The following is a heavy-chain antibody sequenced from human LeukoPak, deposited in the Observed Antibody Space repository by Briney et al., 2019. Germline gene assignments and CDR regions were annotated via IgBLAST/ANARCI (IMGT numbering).Heavy chain of an antibody. CDR1: GFTFSRYN. CDR2: ITSSSTGDV. CDR3: ARDRTYCSSPICGFDY. Sequence: GGSLRLSCAASGFTFSRYNMHWVRQAPGKGLEWVSYITSSSTGDVYYADSVKGRFTISRDNAKNSLFLQMNSLGAEDTAVYYCARDRTYCSSPICGFDYWGQGTPVTVSS. D-gene: IGHD2-2*01. V-gene: IGHV3-21*01. J-gene: IGHJ4*02.